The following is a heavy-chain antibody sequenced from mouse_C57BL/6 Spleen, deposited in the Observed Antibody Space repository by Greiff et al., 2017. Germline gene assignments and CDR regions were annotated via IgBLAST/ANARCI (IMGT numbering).Heavy chain of an antibody. CDR3: ARSLLGYFDV. CDR1: GFTFSSYG. CDR2: ISSGGSYT. J-gene: IGHJ1*03. V-gene: IGHV5-6*01. Sequence: EVHLVESGGDLVKPGGSLKLSCAASGFTFSSYGMSWVRQTPDKRLEWVATISSGGSYTYYPDSVKGRFTISRDNAKNTLYLQMSSLKSEDTAMYYCARSLLGYFDVWGTGTTVTVSS.